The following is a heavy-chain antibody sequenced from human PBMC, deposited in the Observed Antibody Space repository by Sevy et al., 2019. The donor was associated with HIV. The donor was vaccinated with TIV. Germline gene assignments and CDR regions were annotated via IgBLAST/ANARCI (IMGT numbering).Heavy chain of an antibody. CDR2: IRQDGNEI. CDR1: GFTFDTYW. CDR3: ARRYFDL. Sequence: GGSLRLSCVASGFTFDTYWMQWVRQAPGKGLEWVANIRQDGNEIYYAESVKGRFTISRDNAKESVYLQMSNLRVEDTGIYYCARRYFDLWGQGTLVTVSS. V-gene: IGHV3-7*01. J-gene: IGHJ4*02.